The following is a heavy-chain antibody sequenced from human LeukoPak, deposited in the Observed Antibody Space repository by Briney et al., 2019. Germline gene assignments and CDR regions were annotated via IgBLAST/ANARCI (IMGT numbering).Heavy chain of an antibody. J-gene: IGHJ6*03. CDR1: GYTFTSYG. CDR3: ATGAVVGATGSEYYYYYYMDV. V-gene: IGHV1-18*01. Sequence: ASVKVSCKASGYTFTSYGISWVRQAPGQGLEWMGWISAYNGNTNYAQKLQGRVTMTTDTSTSTAYMELRSLRSADTAVYYCATGAVVGATGSEYYYYYYMDVWGKGTTVTVSS. D-gene: IGHD1-26*01. CDR2: ISAYNGNT.